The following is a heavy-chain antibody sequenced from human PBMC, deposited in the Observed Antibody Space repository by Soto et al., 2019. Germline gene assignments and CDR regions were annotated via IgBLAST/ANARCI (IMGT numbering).Heavy chain of an antibody. CDR1: GGTFSSYT. CDR3: ARGNHRWLPLWYFDL. D-gene: IGHD5-12*01. J-gene: IGHJ2*01. V-gene: IGHV1-69*12. CDR2: IIPIFGTA. Sequence: QVQLVQSGAEVKKPGSSVTVSCKASGGTFSSYTISWVRQAPGQGLEWMGGIIPIFGTANYAQKFQGRVSITADESTRAAYMAVSSLRSAETAVYYCARGNHRWLPLWYFDLWGGGARVTVSS.